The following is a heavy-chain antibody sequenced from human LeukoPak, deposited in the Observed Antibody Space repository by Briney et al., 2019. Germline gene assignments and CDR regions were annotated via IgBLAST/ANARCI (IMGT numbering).Heavy chain of an antibody. V-gene: IGHV1-2*02. CDR2: INPNSGGT. CDR1: GYTFTGYY. D-gene: IGHD2-2*01. CDR3: ARERDIVVVPAASWFDP. Sequence: ASVKVSCKASGYTFTGYYMHWVRQAPGQGLEWMGWINPNSGGTNYAQKFQGRVTMTRDTSISTACMELSRLRSDDTAVYYCARERDIVVVPAASWFDPWGQGTLVTVSS. J-gene: IGHJ5*02.